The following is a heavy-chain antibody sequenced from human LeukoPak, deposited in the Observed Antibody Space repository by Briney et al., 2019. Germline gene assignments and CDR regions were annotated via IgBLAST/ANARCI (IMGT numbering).Heavy chain of an antibody. CDR2: IYYSGST. CDR3: VRDGFYDYVWGSYPPSSRTPRYYMDV. CDR1: GGSISSSSYY. V-gene: IGHV4-39*02. D-gene: IGHD3-16*02. Sequence: PSETLSLTCTVSGGSISSSSYYWGWIRRPPGRGLEWIGSIYYSGSTYYNPSLNSRVTMSVDTSKNQVSLKLSSVTAADTALYYCVRDGFYDYVWGSYPPSSRTPRYYMDVWGKGTTVTV. J-gene: IGHJ6*03.